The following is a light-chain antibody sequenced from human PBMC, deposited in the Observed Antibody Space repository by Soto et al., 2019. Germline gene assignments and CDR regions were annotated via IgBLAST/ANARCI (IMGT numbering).Light chain of an antibody. CDR1: QGVRNV. CDR3: QKYNSAPRT. CDR2: AAS. Sequence: DNQMIQSPSSLSASVRHRVTITCRASQGVRNVYAWYQQKPGKVPELLIYAASTLQSGVPSRFSGSGSGTDFTLTISSLQPEDVATYDCQKYNSAPRTFGQGTKVEIK. J-gene: IGKJ1*01. V-gene: IGKV1-27*01.